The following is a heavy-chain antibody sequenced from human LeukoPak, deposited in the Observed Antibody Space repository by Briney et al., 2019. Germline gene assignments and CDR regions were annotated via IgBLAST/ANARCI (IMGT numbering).Heavy chain of an antibody. D-gene: IGHD3-10*01. CDR2: IYHSGSA. CDR3: AKSNGYGLVDI. V-gene: IGHV4-4*02. CDR1: GGSISSNNW. J-gene: IGHJ3*02. Sequence: SETLSLTCGVSGGSISSNNWWSWVRQPPGQGLEWIGEIYHSGSANYNPSLKSRVTMSVDTSKNQLSLDLSSVTAADTAVYYCAKSNGYGLVDIWGQGTMVTVSS.